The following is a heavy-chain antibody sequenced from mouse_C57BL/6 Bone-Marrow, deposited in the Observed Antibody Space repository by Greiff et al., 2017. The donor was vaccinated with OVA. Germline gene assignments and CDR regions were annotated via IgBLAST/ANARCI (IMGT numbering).Heavy chain of an antibody. V-gene: IGHV5-9*01. CDR1: GFTFSSYT. CDR2: ISGGGGNT. Sequence: EVKLVESGGGLVKPGGSLKLSCAASGFTFSSYTMSWVRQTPEKRLEWVATISGGGGNTYYADNVKGRFTISRNNAKNTLCLQISSLRSDDTALCYCAGHLGVAYWGQGTLVTVSA. D-gene: IGHD4-1*01. CDR3: AGHLGVAY. J-gene: IGHJ3*01.